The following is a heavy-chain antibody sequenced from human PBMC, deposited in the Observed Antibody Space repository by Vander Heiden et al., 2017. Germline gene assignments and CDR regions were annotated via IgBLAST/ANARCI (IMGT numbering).Heavy chain of an antibody. J-gene: IGHJ3*02. Sequence: QEQLVQSGAEVTKPGASVKLSCKESGYSFTSNHLLWIRQAPGQGLEWMAMINPSGGSTSYAEKFRGRVSLTSDTSTSTVSMEISSLRSDDTAVYFCARAWSLTTFDIWGQGTMVTVFS. CDR1: GYSFTSNH. D-gene: IGHD2-8*02. V-gene: IGHV1-46*01. CDR3: ARAWSLTTFDI. CDR2: INPSGGST.